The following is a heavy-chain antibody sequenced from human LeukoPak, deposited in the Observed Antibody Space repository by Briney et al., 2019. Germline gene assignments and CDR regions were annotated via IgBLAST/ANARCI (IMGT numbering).Heavy chain of an antibody. CDR3: ARGYCSSTSCYTTVRSVPDY. CDR2: INPNRGGT. CDR1: GYIFSGYY. D-gene: IGHD2-2*02. Sequence: GASVNVSCMACGYIFSGYYMHWVRQAPGQGLEWMGWINPNRGGTNYAQMFQGRVTMTRDTSISTAYMELSRLRSDDTAVYYCARGYCSSTSCYTTVRSVPDYWGQGTLVTVSS. V-gene: IGHV1-2*02. J-gene: IGHJ4*02.